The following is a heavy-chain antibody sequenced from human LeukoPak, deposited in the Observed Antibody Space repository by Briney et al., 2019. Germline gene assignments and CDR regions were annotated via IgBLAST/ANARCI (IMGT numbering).Heavy chain of an antibody. J-gene: IGHJ4*02. CDR3: ATDRGSGSYGSIYY. CDR1: GYTLTELS. CDR2: FDPEDGET. D-gene: IGHD1-26*01. V-gene: IGHV1-24*01. Sequence: ASVKVSCKVSGYTLTELSMHWVRQAPGKGLEWMGGFDPEDGETIYAQKFQGRATMTEDTSTDTAYMELSSLRSEDTAVYYCATDRGSGSYGSIYYWGQGTLVTVSS.